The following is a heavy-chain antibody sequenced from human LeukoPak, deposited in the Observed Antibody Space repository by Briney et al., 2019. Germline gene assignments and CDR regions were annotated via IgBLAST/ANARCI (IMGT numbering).Heavy chain of an antibody. CDR2: INPDGRDT. CDR1: GFTFNRCW. J-gene: IGHJ1*01. D-gene: IGHD2-21*02. CDR3: TSWGDTTAEYFQR. Sequence: GGSLRLSCVVSGFTFNRCWMNWVRQAPGKGLEWVAHINPDGRDTHYVDSVKGRFTISRDNAQNSMYLQMNSLRVEDTAVYYCTSWGDTTAEYFQRWGQGTLVTVSS. V-gene: IGHV3-7*01.